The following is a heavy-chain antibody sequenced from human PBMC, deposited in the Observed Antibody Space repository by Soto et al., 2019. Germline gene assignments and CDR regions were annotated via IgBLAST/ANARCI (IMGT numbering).Heavy chain of an antibody. CDR1: DGYLSGYY. V-gene: IGHV4-34*01. J-gene: IGHJ5*02. Sequence: FETMSLPCAVLDGYLSGYYWSWIRQPTRKGLEWIGEINHSGSTNYNPSLKSRVTISVDTSKNQFSLKLSSVTAADTAVYYCARGEYSSSWYRKNWFDPWGQGTLVTVSS. D-gene: IGHD6-13*01. CDR2: INHSGST. CDR3: ARGEYSSSWYRKNWFDP.